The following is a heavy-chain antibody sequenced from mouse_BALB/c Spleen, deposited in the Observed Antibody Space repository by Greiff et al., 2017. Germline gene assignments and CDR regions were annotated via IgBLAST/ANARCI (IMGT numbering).Heavy chain of an antibody. Sequence: EVMLVESGGGLVKPGGSLKLSCAASGFTFSSYDMSWVRQTPEKRLEWVAYISSGGGSTYYPDTVKGRFTISRDNAKNTLYLQMSSLKSEDTAMYYCARRFAYWGQGTLVTVSA. J-gene: IGHJ3*01. CDR1: GFTFSSYD. CDR3: ARRFAY. V-gene: IGHV5-12-1*01. CDR2: ISSGGGST.